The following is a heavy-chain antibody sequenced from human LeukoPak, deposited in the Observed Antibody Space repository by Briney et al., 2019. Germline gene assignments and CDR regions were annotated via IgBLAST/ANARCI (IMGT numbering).Heavy chain of an antibody. D-gene: IGHD6-19*01. CDR3: ARDTVAGANDAFDI. CDR2: ISYRISPT. CDR1: GFTFSDCD. J-gene: IGHJ3*02. V-gene: IGHV3-21*01. Sequence: PGGSLRLSCTASGFTFSDCDMNWVRQAPGSGLEWVSAISYRISPTYYADSVKGRFTISRDNAKNSLYLQMDSLRAEDTAVYYCARDTVAGANDAFDIWGQGTMVTVSS.